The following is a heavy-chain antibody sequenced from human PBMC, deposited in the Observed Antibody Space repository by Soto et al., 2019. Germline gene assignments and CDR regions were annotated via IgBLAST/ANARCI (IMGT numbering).Heavy chain of an antibody. CDR3: ARGSGWADFDF. CDR1: GGSIRGGVYY. J-gene: IGHJ4*02. D-gene: IGHD1-26*01. CDR2: IYYSGSP. V-gene: IGHV4-31*03. Sequence: SETLSLTCSFSGGSIRGGVYYWSWIRQHPGKGLEWIGYIYYSGSPYYNPSLKSRLTISVDTSKNQFSLKLSSVTAADTAVYYCARGSGWADFDFWGQGTLVTVSS.